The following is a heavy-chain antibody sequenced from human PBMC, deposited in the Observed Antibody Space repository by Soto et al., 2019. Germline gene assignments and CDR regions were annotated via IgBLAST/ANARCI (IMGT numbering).Heavy chain of an antibody. J-gene: IGHJ4*02. D-gene: IGHD3-3*01. V-gene: IGHV1-69*12. CDR2: IIPIFGTA. CDR3: ARDKNPAHNSEFWY. CDR1: GGTFSSYA. Sequence: QVQLVQSGAEVKKPRSSVKVSCKASGGTFSSYAISWVRQAPGQGLEWMGGIIPIFGTANYAQKFQGRVTITADESTSTAYMELSSLRSDDTAVYYCARDKNPAHNSEFWYWGQGTLVTVSS.